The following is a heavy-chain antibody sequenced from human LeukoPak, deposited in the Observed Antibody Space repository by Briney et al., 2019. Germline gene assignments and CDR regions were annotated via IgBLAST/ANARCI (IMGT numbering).Heavy chain of an antibody. D-gene: IGHD6-13*01. CDR2: ISYDGSNK. J-gene: IGHJ4*02. CDR3: ARDLAADGRVPDY. V-gene: IGHV3-30*04. Sequence: GGSLRLSCAASGFTFSSYAMHWVRQAPGKGLEWVAVISYDGSNKYYADSVKGRFTISRDNSKNTLYLQMNSLRAEDTAVYYCARDLAADGRVPDYWGQGTLVTVSS. CDR1: GFTFSSYA.